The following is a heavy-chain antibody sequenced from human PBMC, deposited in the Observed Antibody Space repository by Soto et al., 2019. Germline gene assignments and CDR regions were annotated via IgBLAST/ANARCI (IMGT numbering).Heavy chain of an antibody. V-gene: IGHV1-2*04. CDR1: GYTFTGYY. J-gene: IGHJ3*02. CDR3: ARALTDCSGGSCYEKDAFDI. Sequence: ASVKVSCKASGYTFTGYYMHWVRQAPGQGLEWMGWINPNSGGTNYAQKFQGWVTMTRDTSISTAYMELSRLRSDDTAVYYCARALTDCSGGSCYEKDAFDIWGQGTMVTVSS. CDR2: INPNSGGT. D-gene: IGHD2-15*01.